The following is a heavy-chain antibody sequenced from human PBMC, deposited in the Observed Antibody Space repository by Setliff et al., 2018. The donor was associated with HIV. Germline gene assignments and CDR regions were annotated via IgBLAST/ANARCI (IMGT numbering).Heavy chain of an antibody. V-gene: IGHV3-23*01. CDR1: GFTFSSHV. J-gene: IGHJ5*02. D-gene: IGHD2-15*01. Sequence: GGSLRLSCATSGFTFSSHVMGWVRQAPGKGLEWVSVITQGGDSAYYADSVQGRFTISKDHSKNTLYLQMNSLRAEDTAMYYCAKCGGTCWHNFFGPWGQGTLVTVSS. CDR3: AKCGGTCWHNFFGP. CDR2: ITQGGDSA.